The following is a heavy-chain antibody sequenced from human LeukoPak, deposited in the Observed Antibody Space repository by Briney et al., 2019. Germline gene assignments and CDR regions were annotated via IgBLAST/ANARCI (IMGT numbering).Heavy chain of an antibody. D-gene: IGHD2-2*01. Sequence: PSETLSLTCAVSGGPFSYYFWTWLRQPPGKGLEWIAEINDSGSTNSNSSLRSRVAISLDTSKNQFSLRLTSVTAADTAVYYYARSQYCSTTTCYSARRYFDFWGQGTLVTVFS. J-gene: IGHJ4*02. V-gene: IGHV4-34*01. CDR3: ARSQYCSTTTCYSARRYFDF. CDR2: INDSGST. CDR1: GGPFSYYF.